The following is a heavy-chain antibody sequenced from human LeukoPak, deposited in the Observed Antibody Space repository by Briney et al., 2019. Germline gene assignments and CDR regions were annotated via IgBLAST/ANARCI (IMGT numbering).Heavy chain of an antibody. Sequence: ASVKVSCKASGYTFTGYYMHWVRQAPGQGLEWMGGIIPIFGTANYAQKFQGRVTTTADESTSTAYMELSSLRSEDTAVYYCARSMVPNSYYYYGMDVWGKGTTVTVSS. D-gene: IGHD3-10*01. CDR2: IIPIFGTA. CDR3: ARSMVPNSYYYYGMDV. CDR1: GYTFTGYY. J-gene: IGHJ6*04. V-gene: IGHV1-69*13.